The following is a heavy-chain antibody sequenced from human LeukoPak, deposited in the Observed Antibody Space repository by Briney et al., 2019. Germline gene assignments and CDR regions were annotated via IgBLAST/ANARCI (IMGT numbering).Heavy chain of an antibody. CDR3: ASMASIAARSRGYNWFDP. Sequence: SETLSLTCTVSGGSISSSSYYWGWIRQPPGKGLEWIGSIYYSGSTYYNPSLKIRVTISVDTSKNQFSLKLSSVTAADTAVYYCASMASIAARSRGYNWFDPWGQGTLVTVSS. D-gene: IGHD6-6*01. CDR2: IYYSGST. CDR1: GGSISSSSYY. V-gene: IGHV4-39*01. J-gene: IGHJ5*02.